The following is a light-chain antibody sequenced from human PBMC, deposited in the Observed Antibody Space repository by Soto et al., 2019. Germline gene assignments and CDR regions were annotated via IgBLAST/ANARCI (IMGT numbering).Light chain of an antibody. J-gene: IGKJ4*01. Sequence: EIVLTQSPATLSLSPGERATLSCRASQSVSNYVAGYQQIGGQAPRLLIYDASKRATGIPARCSGSGSGTDFTLTISSLEPEDFAVYYCQLRFSLLTFGGGTKVEIK. CDR1: QSVSNY. CDR3: QLRFSLLT. CDR2: DAS. V-gene: IGKV3-11*01.